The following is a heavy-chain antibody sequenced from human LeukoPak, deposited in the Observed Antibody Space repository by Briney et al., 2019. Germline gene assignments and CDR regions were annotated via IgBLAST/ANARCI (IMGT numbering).Heavy chain of an antibody. Sequence: SDTLYLTCTVSGGTFSSSSNYWGWIRHPPGHGLKGRGRIYDSGSTYYNPSHSRRVTIWVDTSKNEFSLILTSVTAAATAVYYCGRDPDGGWHDYWGPGTVVTGYS. CDR3: GRDPDGGWHDY. V-gene: IGHV4-39*01. J-gene: IGHJ4*02. CDR1: GGTFSSSSNY. D-gene: IGHD4-23*01. CDR2: IYDSGST.